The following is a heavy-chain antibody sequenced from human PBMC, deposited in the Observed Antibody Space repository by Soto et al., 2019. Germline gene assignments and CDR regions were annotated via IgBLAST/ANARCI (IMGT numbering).Heavy chain of an antibody. CDR3: ARDQSPSSGWPGMDV. V-gene: IGHV1-2*02. D-gene: IGHD6-19*01. CDR1: GYTFTDYY. Sequence: ASVKVSCKASGYTFTDYYMHWVRQAPGQGLEWMGWINPNSGGTNYAQKFQGRVTMTRDTSISTAYMELNRLRSDDTAVYYCARDQSPSSGWPGMDVWGQGTTVTV. CDR2: INPNSGGT. J-gene: IGHJ6*02.